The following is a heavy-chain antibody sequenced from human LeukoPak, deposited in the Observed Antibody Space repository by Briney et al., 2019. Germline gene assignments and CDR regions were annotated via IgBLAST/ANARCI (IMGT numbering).Heavy chain of an antibody. V-gene: IGHV3-30*03. J-gene: IGHJ4*02. CDR3: AGGDPYRGYDYPGV. CDR1: GFTFSSYG. D-gene: IGHD5-12*01. Sequence: GGSLRLSCAASGFTFSSYGMHWVRQAPGKGLEWVAVISYDGSNKYYADSVKGRFTISRDNSKNTLYLQMNSLRLEDTALYYCAGGDPYRGYDYPGVWGQGTLVTVSS. CDR2: ISYDGSNK.